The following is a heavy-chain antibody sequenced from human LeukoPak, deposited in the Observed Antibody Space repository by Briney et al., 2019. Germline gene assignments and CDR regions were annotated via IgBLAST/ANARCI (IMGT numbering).Heavy chain of an antibody. Sequence: PGRSLRLSCAASGFTFSSYSMNWVRQAPGKGLEWVSSISSSSSYIYYADSVKGRFTISRDNAKNSLYLQMNSLRAEDTAVYYCARDRGVVVVVAATPPYYYGMDVWGQGTTVTVSS. D-gene: IGHD2-15*01. V-gene: IGHV3-21*01. CDR1: GFTFSSYS. J-gene: IGHJ6*02. CDR2: ISSSSSYI. CDR3: ARDRGVVVVVAATPPYYYGMDV.